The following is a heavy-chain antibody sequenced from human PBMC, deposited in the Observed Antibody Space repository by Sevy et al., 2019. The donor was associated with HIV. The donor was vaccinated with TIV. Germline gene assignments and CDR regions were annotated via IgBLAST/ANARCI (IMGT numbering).Heavy chain of an antibody. CDR3: TRNGGAFDNGFDP. J-gene: IGHJ5*02. Sequence: GGSLRLSCTASGFTFSSYDLNWVRQAPGKGLEWVAKISGSGSSKYYADPVKGRFTISRDNAKNSLNLQMNGLRAEDTAVYYCTRNGGAFDNGFDPWGQGTLVTVSS. CDR2: ISGSGSSK. CDR1: GFTFSSYD. D-gene: IGHD2-8*01. V-gene: IGHV3-48*03.